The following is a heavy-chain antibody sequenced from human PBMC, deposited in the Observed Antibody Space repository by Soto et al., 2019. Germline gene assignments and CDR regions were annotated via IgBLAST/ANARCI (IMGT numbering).Heavy chain of an antibody. Sequence: QVQLVQSGAEVKKPGSSVKVSCKASGGTFSSYAISWVRQAPGQGLEWMGGIIPIFGTANYAQKFQGRVTITEDESTLTADMELSSLRSEDTAVYYCARESGDDSSGYKYYGMDVWGQGTTVTVSS. V-gene: IGHV1-69*01. J-gene: IGHJ6*02. CDR3: ARESGDDSSGYKYYGMDV. D-gene: IGHD3-22*01. CDR1: GGTFSSYA. CDR2: IIPIFGTA.